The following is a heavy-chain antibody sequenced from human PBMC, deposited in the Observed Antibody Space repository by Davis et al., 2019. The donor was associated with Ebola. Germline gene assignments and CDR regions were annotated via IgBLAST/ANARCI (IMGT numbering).Heavy chain of an antibody. CDR3: ARVRLWGGKAAAGREWFDP. CDR2: ISAYNGNT. V-gene: IGHV1-18*01. D-gene: IGHD6-13*01. CDR1: GYTFTSYG. J-gene: IGHJ5*02. Sequence: ASVKVSCKASGYTFTSYGISWVRQAPGQGLAWMGWISAYNGNTNYAQKLQGRVTMNTDTSTSTAYMKLRSLRSDDTAVYYCARVRLWGGKAAAGREWFDPWGQGTLVTVSS.